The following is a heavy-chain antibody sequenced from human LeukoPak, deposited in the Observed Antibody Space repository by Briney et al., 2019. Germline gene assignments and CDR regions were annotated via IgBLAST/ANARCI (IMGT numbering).Heavy chain of an antibody. CDR3: TRGQAPPGSSYSSSSRFGFDP. Sequence: PGRSLRLSCAASGXTFSNYGVYWVRQAPGKGLVSVSRINSDGSSTTYADSVKGRFTISRDNAKNTLYLQMNSLRAEDTAVYYCTRGQAPPGSSYSSSSRFGFDPWGQGTLVIVSS. J-gene: IGHJ5*02. V-gene: IGHV3-74*01. D-gene: IGHD6-6*01. CDR2: INSDGSST. CDR1: GXTFSNYG.